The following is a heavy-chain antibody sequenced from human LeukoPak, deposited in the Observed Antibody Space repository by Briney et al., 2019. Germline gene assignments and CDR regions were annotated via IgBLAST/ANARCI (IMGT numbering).Heavy chain of an antibody. CDR1: GYTFTSYY. D-gene: IGHD3-3*01. Sequence: ASVKVSCKASGYTFTSYYMHWVRQAPGQGLEWMGIINPSGGSTSYAQKFQGRVTMTRDTSITTTYMELSRLTPDDSAVYFCATEASGLNWFDPWGQGTLVTVSS. CDR2: INPSGGST. CDR3: ATEASGLNWFDP. J-gene: IGHJ5*02. V-gene: IGHV1-46*01.